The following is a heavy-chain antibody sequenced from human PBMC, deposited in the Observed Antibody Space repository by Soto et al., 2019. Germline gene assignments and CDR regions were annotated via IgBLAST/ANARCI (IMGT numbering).Heavy chain of an antibody. J-gene: IGHJ4*02. Sequence: PXESLKISSQGCEHICSSYWIGWVLQMPGKGLEWMGITHGGDANTRYSPSFEGQVTISTDKSSTTAYLQWSSLKASDTAMYYCARRGTYSSGWDCWGQVTLVTVAS. CDR2: THGGDANT. V-gene: IGHV5-51*01. D-gene: IGHD3-22*01. CDR3: ARRGTYSSGWDC. CDR1: EHICSSYW.